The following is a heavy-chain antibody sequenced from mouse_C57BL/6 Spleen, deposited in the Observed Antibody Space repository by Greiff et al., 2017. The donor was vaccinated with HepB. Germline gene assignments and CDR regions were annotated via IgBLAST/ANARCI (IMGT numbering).Heavy chain of an antibody. Sequence: EVKVVESGGGLVKPGGSLKLSCAASGFTFSSYAMSWVRQTPEKRLEWVATISDGGSYTYYPDNVKGRFTISRDNAKNNLYLQMSHLKSEDTAMYYCARLLRPYYAMDYWGQGTSVTVSS. D-gene: IGHD1-1*01. J-gene: IGHJ4*01. V-gene: IGHV5-4*03. CDR3: ARLLRPYYAMDY. CDR2: ISDGGSYT. CDR1: GFTFSSYA.